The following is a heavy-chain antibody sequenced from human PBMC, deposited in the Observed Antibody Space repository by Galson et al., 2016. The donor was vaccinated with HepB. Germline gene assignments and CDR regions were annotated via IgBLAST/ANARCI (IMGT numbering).Heavy chain of an antibody. V-gene: IGHV1-46*04. Sequence: SVKVSCKASGYIFTNFYLHWVRLVPGQGLEWMGTMNPRDGSTRHAQKLQGRVVMTTDMSTDTVYFELSRLASEDTAVYYCARAGDTIFEVSAKFDYWGQGTPVTVSS. CDR2: MNPRDGST. J-gene: IGHJ4*02. CDR1: GYIFTNFY. CDR3: ARAGDTIFEVSAKFDY. D-gene: IGHD3-3*02.